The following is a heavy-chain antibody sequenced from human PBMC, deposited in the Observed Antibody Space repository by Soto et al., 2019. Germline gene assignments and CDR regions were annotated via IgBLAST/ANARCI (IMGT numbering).Heavy chain of an antibody. CDR2: IDPSDSYT. CDR1: GYSFTSYW. J-gene: IGHJ6*02. Sequence: PGESLKISCKGSGYSFTSYWISWVRQMPGKGLEWMGRIDPSDSYTNYSPSFQGHVTISADKSISTAYLQWSSLKASDTAMYYCARHSAAVEMTTVTRSYYSGMDVWGQGTTVTVSS. V-gene: IGHV5-10-1*01. CDR3: ARHSAAVEMTTVTRSYYSGMDV. D-gene: IGHD4-4*01.